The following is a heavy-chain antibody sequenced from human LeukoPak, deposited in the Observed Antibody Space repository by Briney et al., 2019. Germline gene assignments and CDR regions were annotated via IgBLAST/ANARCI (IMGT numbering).Heavy chain of an antibody. CDR2: IYYSGST. V-gene: IGHV4-39*07. Sequence: SETLSLTCTVSGGSISSSSYYWGWIRQPPGKGLEWIGSIYYSGSTYYNPSLKSRVTISVDTSKNQFSLKLSSVTAADTAVYYCARVSVVVRGVIHYWGQGTLVTVSS. J-gene: IGHJ4*02. CDR1: GGSISSSSYY. CDR3: ARVSVVVRGVIHY. D-gene: IGHD3-10*01.